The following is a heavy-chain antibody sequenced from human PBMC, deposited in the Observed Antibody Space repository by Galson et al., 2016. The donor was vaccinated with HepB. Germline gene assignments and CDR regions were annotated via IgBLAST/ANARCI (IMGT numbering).Heavy chain of an antibody. V-gene: IGHV1-18*01. J-gene: IGHJ5*02. CDR2: ISAYSGDT. CDR3: ARILVAAGNNWFDP. Sequence: GQGLELMGWISAYSGDTDSEQKFHDRVTMTTDTSASTAYMELRSLRFDDTAVYYCARILVAAGNNWFDPWGQGTLVTVSS. D-gene: IGHD1-26*01.